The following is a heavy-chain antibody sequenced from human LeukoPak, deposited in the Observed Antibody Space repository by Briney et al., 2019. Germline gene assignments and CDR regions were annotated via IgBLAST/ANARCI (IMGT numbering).Heavy chain of an antibody. CDR1: GGSISSHY. CDR2: IYYSGST. CDR3: AREPAGYYYDSSGYYWGGAFDI. J-gene: IGHJ3*02. V-gene: IGHV4-59*11. D-gene: IGHD3-22*01. Sequence: SETLSLTCTVSGGSISSHYWSWIRQPPGNGLEWIGYIYYSGSTNYNPSLRSRVTISVDTSKNQFSLRLSSVTAADTAVYYCAREPAGYYYDSSGYYWGGAFDIWGQGTMVTVSS.